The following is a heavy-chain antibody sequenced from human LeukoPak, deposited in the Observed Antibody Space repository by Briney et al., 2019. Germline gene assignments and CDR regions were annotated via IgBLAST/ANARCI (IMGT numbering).Heavy chain of an antibody. Sequence: GRSLRLSCAASGFTFDDYAMHWVRQAPGKGLEWVSGISWNSGSIGYADSVKGRFTISRDNAKNSLYLQMNSLRAEDTAVYYCARDGRGGYDYWGQGTLVTVSS. CDR1: GFTFDDYA. J-gene: IGHJ4*02. V-gene: IGHV3-9*01. D-gene: IGHD3-10*01. CDR2: ISWNSGSI. CDR3: ARDGRGGYDY.